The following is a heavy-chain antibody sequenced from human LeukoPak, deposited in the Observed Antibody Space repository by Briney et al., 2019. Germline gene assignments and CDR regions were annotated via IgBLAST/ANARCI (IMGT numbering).Heavy chain of an antibody. CDR1: GGSISGSSYH. CDR2: INYSWHT. CDR3: APTYSYTRGGYDY. D-gene: IGHD5-18*01. J-gene: IGHJ4*02. V-gene: IGHV4-39*01. Sequence: SETLSLTCTVSGGSISGSSYHWGWIRQPPGKGLEWIGSINYSWHTYYNPSLESRVTISVDSSKNQFSLKVTSVTAADTALYYCAPTYSYTRGGYDYWGPGTLVTVSS.